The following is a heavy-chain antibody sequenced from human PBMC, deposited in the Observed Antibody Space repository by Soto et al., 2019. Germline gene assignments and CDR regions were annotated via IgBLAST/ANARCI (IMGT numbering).Heavy chain of an antibody. Sequence: GASVKVSCKASGYTFTANYLHWVRQAPGQGLEWMGWINPNSGVTNSAQRFQAWVTMTRDTSISTAYMELSRLTSDDTAVYYCAREISSSWMDVWGQGTTVTVSS. J-gene: IGHJ6*02. CDR2: INPNSGVT. CDR3: AREISSSWMDV. V-gene: IGHV1-2*04. CDR1: GYTFTANY. D-gene: IGHD6-13*01.